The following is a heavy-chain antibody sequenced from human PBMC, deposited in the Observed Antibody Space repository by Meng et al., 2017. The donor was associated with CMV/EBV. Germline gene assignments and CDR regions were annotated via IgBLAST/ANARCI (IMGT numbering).Heavy chain of an antibody. Sequence: GESLKISCAASGFTFSSYDMHWVRQAPGKGLEWVAFLGYDGSIKYYAESVKGRFTISRDNSKNTLSLQMNSPRAEDTAVYYCAKVSRESCYYCGMDVWGQGTTVTVSS. J-gene: IGHJ6*02. D-gene: IGHD2-2*01. V-gene: IGHV3-30*02. CDR3: AKVSRESCYYCGMDV. CDR1: GFTFSSYD. CDR2: LGYDGSIK.